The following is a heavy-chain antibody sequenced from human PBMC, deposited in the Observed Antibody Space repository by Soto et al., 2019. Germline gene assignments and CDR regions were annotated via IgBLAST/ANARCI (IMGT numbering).Heavy chain of an antibody. CDR3: AIDAQLPAYYYYYYMDV. Sequence: PGGSLRLSCAASGFTFSSYSMNWVRQAPGKGLEWVSSISSSSSYIYYADSVKGRFTISRDNAKNSLYLQMNSLRAEDTAVYYCAIDAQLPAYYYYYYMDVWGKGTTVTVAS. J-gene: IGHJ6*03. CDR2: ISSSSSYI. CDR1: GFTFSSYS. D-gene: IGHD2-2*01. V-gene: IGHV3-21*01.